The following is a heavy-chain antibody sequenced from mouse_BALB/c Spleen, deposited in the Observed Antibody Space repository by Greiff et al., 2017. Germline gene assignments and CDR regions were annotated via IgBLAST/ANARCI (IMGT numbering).Heavy chain of an antibody. CDR3: ARSHDGYYAMDY. D-gene: IGHD2-3*01. Sequence: EVQLQQSGPELVKPGASVKISCKASGYSFTDYIMLWVKQSHGKSLEWIGNINPYYGSTSYNLKFKGKATLTVDKSSSTAYMQLNSLTSEDSAVYYCARSHDGYYAMDYWGQGTSVTVSS. CDR1: GYSFTDYI. J-gene: IGHJ4*01. CDR2: INPYYGST. V-gene: IGHV1-39*01.